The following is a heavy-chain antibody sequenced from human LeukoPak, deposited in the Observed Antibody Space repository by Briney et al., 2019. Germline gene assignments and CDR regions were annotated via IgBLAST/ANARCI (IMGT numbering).Heavy chain of an antibody. Sequence: SETLSLTCTVSGGSITSYYWSWIRQPPRKGLEWIGYIHYSGSSNYNPSLKSRVTISVDTSKNQCSLKLSSVTAADTAVYYCARHSPRDRTMADWFDPWGQGTLVTVSS. V-gene: IGHV4-59*08. CDR1: GGSITSYY. D-gene: IGHD5-18*01. J-gene: IGHJ5*02. CDR3: ARHSPRDRTMADWFDP. CDR2: IHYSGSS.